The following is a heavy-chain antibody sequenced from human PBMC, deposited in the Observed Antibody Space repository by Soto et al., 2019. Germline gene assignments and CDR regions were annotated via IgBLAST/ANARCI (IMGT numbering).Heavy chain of an antibody. CDR2: ISYDGSNK. V-gene: IGHV3-30-3*01. CDR3: ARDTKERWDSSGWYDNLFDY. D-gene: IGHD6-19*01. CDR1: GFTFSSYA. Sequence: QVQLVESGGGVVQPGRSLRLSCAASGFTFSSYAMHWVRQAPGKGLEWVAVISYDGSNKYYADSVKGRFTISRENSKNTLYLQMNSLRAEDTAVYYCARDTKERWDSSGWYDNLFDYWGQGTLVTVSS. J-gene: IGHJ4*02.